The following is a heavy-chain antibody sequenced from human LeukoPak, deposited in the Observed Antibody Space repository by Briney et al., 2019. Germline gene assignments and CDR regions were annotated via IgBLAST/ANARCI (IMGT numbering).Heavy chain of an antibody. Sequence: GGSLRLSCAASGFTVSSNYMSWVRQAPGKGLEWVSVIYSGGSTYYADSVKGRFTISRDNSKNTLYLQMNSLRAEDTAVYYCARDRDSSGHHIDWGQGTLVTVSS. CDR1: GFTVSSNY. J-gene: IGHJ4*02. D-gene: IGHD3-22*01. CDR2: IYSGGST. V-gene: IGHV3-66*01. CDR3: ARDRDSSGHHID.